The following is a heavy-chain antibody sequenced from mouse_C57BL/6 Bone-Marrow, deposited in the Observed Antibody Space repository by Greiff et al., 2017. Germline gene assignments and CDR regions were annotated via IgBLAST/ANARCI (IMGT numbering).Heavy chain of an antibody. CDR3: ASEPSPWFAY. V-gene: IGHV1-64*01. CDR2: IHPNSGST. J-gene: IGHJ3*01. Sequence: VQLQQSGAELVKPGASVKLSCKASGYTFTSYWMHWVKQRPGPGLEWIGMIHPNSGSTNYNEKFKSKATLTVDNSSSTAYMPLSSLTSEDSAVYYCASEPSPWFAYWGQGTLVTVSA. CDR1: GYTFTSYW.